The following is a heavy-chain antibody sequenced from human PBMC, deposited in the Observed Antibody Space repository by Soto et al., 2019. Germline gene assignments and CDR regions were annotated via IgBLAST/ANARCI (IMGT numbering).Heavy chain of an antibody. CDR2: IKEDGSEK. D-gene: IGHD3-3*01. CDR1: QLTFSPYY. V-gene: IGHV3-7*01. J-gene: IGHJ3*02. CDR3: ARSQWSASDI. Sequence: EGQLVESGGGLVQPGGSLRLSCAASQLTFSPYYMSWVRQAPGKGLEWVAHIKEDGSEKFYVDSVKGRFTISRDNAHNLLFLQMNSLRVEDTAVYYCARSQWSASDIWVQGTRVTVSS.